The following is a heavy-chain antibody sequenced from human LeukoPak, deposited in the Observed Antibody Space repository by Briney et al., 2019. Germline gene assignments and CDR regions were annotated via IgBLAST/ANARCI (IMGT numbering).Heavy chain of an antibody. Sequence: GGSLRLSCAASGFTFSSYGMHWVRQAPGKGLEWVAFIRYDGSNKYYADSVKGRFTISRDNSKNTLYLQMNSLRAEDTAVYYCASTGIVGATLDYWGQGTLLTVSS. CDR3: ASTGIVGATLDY. D-gene: IGHD1-26*01. J-gene: IGHJ4*02. CDR2: IRYDGSNK. V-gene: IGHV3-30*02. CDR1: GFTFSSYG.